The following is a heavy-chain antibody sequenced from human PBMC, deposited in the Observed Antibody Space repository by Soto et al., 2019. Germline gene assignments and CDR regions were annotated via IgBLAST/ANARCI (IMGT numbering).Heavy chain of an antibody. CDR1: GFNFDNYG. Sequence: HPGGSLRLSCQASGFNFDNYGMHWVRQAPGKGLEWVAVITYDGSFQYYADSVKGRFTISRDNSKNTPSLHLNTLKPEDTAVYHCAKDRVGGTFYTPLAFWGQGTLVTVSS. CDR2: ITYDGSFQ. V-gene: IGHV3-30*18. D-gene: IGHD1-7*01. J-gene: IGHJ4*02. CDR3: AKDRVGGTFYTPLAF.